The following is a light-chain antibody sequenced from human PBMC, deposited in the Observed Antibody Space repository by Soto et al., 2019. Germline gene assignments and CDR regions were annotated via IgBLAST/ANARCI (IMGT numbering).Light chain of an antibody. CDR1: NSDVGGYDF. CDR2: EVN. CDR3: SSFAGSNNVL. J-gene: IGLJ3*02. V-gene: IGLV2-8*01. Sequence: QSALTQPPSASGSHGQSVTISCTGTNSDVGGYDFVSWYQQHPGKAPKLMIYEVNKRASGVPDRFSGSKSGNTASLTVSGLQAEDEASYYCSSFAGSNNVLFGGGTKLTVL.